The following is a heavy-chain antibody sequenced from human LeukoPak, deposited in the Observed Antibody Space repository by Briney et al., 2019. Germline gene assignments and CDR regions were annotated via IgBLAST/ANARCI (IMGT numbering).Heavy chain of an antibody. CDR3: AKVRTYHYFMDG. V-gene: IGHV3-23*01. CDR1: GCTFSLYA. Sequence: GGSLRLSCAASGCTFSLYAMTWVRQAPGKGLEWVSTITGSGENTFSAESVKGRFTISRDNSENTLYLQMNSLRAEDAAVYYCAKVRTYHYFMDGWGQGTTVTVSS. J-gene: IGHJ6*03. CDR2: ITGSGENT.